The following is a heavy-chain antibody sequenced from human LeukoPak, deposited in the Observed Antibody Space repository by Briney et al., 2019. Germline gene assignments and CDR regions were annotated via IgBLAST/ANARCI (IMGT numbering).Heavy chain of an antibody. CDR3: ARVGRTPPFN. CDR1: GFSFSTYW. CDR2: INPDGSST. J-gene: IGHJ4*02. Sequence: GGSLRLSCAASGFSFSTYWMHWVRQAPGKGLVWVSQINPDGSSTDYADSVKGRFTSSRDNAKSTVYLQMNSLRAEDTAVYYCARVGRTPPFNWGQGTLVTVSS. V-gene: IGHV3-74*01.